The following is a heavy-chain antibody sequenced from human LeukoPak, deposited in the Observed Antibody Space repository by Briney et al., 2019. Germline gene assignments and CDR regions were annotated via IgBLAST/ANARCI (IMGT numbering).Heavy chain of an antibody. V-gene: IGHV4-34*01. Sequence: SETLSLTCAVYGGSFSDYYWSWIRQPPGKGLEWIGEINHSGSTNYNPSLKSRVTISVDTSKNQFSLKLSSVTAVDTAVYYCARVTVETTLDYWGQGTLVTVSS. CDR2: INHSGST. D-gene: IGHD4-17*01. CDR1: GGSFSDYY. J-gene: IGHJ4*02. CDR3: ARVTVETTLDY.